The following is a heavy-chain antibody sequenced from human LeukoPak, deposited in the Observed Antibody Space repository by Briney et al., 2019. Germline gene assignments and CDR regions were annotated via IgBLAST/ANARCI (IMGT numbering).Heavy chain of an antibody. CDR3: ARVSEEKLYSSGWFFDY. Sequence: PGRSLRLSCAASGFTFSSYGMHGVRQAPGKGLEWVAVIWYDGSNKYYADSVKGRFTISRDNSKNTLYLQMNSLRAEDTAVYYCARVSEEKLYSSGWFFDYWGQGTLVTVSS. V-gene: IGHV3-33*08. CDR1: GFTFSSYG. D-gene: IGHD6-19*01. J-gene: IGHJ4*02. CDR2: IWYDGSNK.